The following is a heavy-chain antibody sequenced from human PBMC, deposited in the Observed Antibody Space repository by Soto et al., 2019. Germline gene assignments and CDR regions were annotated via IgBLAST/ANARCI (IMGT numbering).Heavy chain of an antibody. J-gene: IGHJ4*02. CDR2: IYHTGTT. D-gene: IGHD6-6*01. CDR3: RNGGYSSSSYFDD. V-gene: IGHV4-4*02. Sequence: PSETLSLTCVFSSGSVSNSNWWSWVRQSPGKGLEWIGEIYHTGTTNYNPSLKSRVTMSVDKSKNPFSLNLTSLPAAATAVYYGRNGGYSSSSYFDDWGQGTLVTVS. CDR1: SGSVSNSNW.